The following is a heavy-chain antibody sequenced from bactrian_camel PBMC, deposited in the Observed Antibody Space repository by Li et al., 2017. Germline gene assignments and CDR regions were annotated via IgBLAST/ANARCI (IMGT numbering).Heavy chain of an antibody. CDR3: AVDRGTGCKFRAGTAY. CDR2: ISRRGNVG. D-gene: IGHD6*01. Sequence: HVQLVESGGGSVQPGGSLRLSCVVSGNNWRGNCMGWFRQAPGKEREAVAGISRRGNVGYYADSVQGRFVVFQDETKTIVYLQMASLRPEDTARYYCAVDRGTGCKFRAGTAYWGQGTQVTVS. CDR1: GNNWRGNC. J-gene: IGHJ4*01. V-gene: IGHV3S53*01.